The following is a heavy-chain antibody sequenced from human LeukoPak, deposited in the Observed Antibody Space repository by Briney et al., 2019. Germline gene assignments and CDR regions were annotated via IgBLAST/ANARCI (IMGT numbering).Heavy chain of an antibody. CDR3: ARDEDAF. CDR2: ISSDSSTI. CDR1: GFTFSSYA. J-gene: IGHJ4*02. V-gene: IGHV3-48*02. Sequence: GGSLRLSCAASGFTFSSYAMSWVRQAPGKGLEWVSYISSDSSTIFYADSAKGRFTISRDNVKNSLFLQLNSLRDEDTAVYYCARDEDAFGGQGTLVTVSS.